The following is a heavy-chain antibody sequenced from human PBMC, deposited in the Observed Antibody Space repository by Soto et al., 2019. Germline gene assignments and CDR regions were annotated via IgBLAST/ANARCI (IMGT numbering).Heavy chain of an antibody. CDR1: GGSISSGGYS. Sequence: QLQLQESGSGLVKPSQTLSLTCAVSGGSISSGGYSWSWIRQPPGKGLEWIGYIYHSGNTYYNPSLKSRVTISVDRSKNQFSLKLSSVTAADTAVYYCVRKVPAAVTDWFDPWGQGTLVTVSS. J-gene: IGHJ5*02. CDR3: VRKVPAAVTDWFDP. CDR2: IYHSGNT. V-gene: IGHV4-30-2*01. D-gene: IGHD2-2*01.